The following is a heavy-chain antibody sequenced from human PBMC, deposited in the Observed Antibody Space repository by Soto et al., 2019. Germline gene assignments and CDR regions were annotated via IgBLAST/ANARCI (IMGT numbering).Heavy chain of an antibody. V-gene: IGHV3-21*01. CDR2: ISSSSSYI. CDR3: ARDSYSSTPRGD. D-gene: IGHD6-19*01. CDR1: GFTFSSNS. Sequence: EVQLVESGGGLVKPGGSLRLSCAASGFTFSSNSMNWVRQAPGKGLEWVSSISSSSSYIYYANSVKGRFTISRDNAKNSLYLQMNSLRAEDTAVYYCARDSYSSTPRGDWGQGTLFTVSS. J-gene: IGHJ4*02.